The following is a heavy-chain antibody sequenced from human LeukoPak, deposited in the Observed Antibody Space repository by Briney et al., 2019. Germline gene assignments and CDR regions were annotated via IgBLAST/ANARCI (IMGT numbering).Heavy chain of an antibody. J-gene: IGHJ5*02. CDR3: AGSLGYCSSTSCYKSGWFDP. V-gene: IGHV4-30-2*01. Sequence: PSETLSLTCAVSGGSISSGGYSWSWIRQPPGKGLEWIGYIYHSGSTYYNPSLKSRVTISVDRSKNQFSLKLSSVTAADTAVYYCAGSLGYCSSTSCYKSGWFDPWGQGTLVTVSS. CDR2: IYHSGST. D-gene: IGHD2-2*02. CDR1: GGSISSGGYS.